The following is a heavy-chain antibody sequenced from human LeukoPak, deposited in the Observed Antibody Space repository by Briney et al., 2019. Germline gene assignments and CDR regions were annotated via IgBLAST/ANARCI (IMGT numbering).Heavy chain of an antibody. CDR1: GGSIRSGSYY. J-gene: IGHJ4*02. D-gene: IGHD2-15*01. CDR3: ARMGSYCSGGNCYSWYYFDY. CDR2: IYTSGST. Sequence: SETLSLTCTVSGGSIRSGSYYWSWIRQPAGMGLEWIGRIYTSGSTNYNPSLKSRVTISVDTSKNQFSLKLSSVTAADTAVYYCARMGSYCSGGNCYSWYYFDYWGQGTLVTVSS. V-gene: IGHV4-61*02.